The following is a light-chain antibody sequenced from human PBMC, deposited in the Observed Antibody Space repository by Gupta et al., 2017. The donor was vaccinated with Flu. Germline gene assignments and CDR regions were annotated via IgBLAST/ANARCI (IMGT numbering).Light chain of an antibody. CDR3: SSFTRTSTWM. CDR1: SSDIGSYDS. V-gene: IGLV2-14*01. Sequence: QSALTQPASVSGSPGQSITISCSGTSSDIGSYDSVSWYQQHPGKAPKLMIYEVSNRPSGVSSRVSASKSGNTASLTISGLQAEDEADYYCSSFTRTSTWMFGGGTKLTVL. J-gene: IGLJ3*02. CDR2: EVS.